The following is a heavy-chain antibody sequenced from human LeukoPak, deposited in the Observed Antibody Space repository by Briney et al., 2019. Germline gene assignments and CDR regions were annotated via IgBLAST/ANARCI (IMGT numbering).Heavy chain of an antibody. J-gene: IGHJ4*02. D-gene: IGHD1/OR15-1a*01. CDR3: ARIRGGNNYHCHY. CDR1: GYTFPDYY. CDR2: INPYSGAT. Sequence: ASVKVSCTASGYTFPDYYIHRVRQAPGQGLEWVGWINPYSGATNYAQRFQGRVTMTGDTSITTAYMELSRLRSDDTAVYYCARIRGGNNYHCHYWGQGTLVTVSS. V-gene: IGHV1-2*02.